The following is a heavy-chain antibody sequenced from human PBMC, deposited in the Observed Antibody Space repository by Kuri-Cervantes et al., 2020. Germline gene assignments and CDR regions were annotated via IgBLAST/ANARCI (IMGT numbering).Heavy chain of an antibody. Sequence: GGSLRLSCAASGFTFSSYAMSWVRQAPGKGLEWVAFIRYDGSNKYYADSVKGRFTISRDNSKNTLYLQMNSLRAEDTAVYYCATLRDYRHIVVVTLDADFDYWGQGTLVTVSS. D-gene: IGHD2-21*02. CDR2: IRYDGSNK. CDR1: GFTFSSYA. J-gene: IGHJ4*02. CDR3: ATLRDYRHIVVVTLDADFDY. V-gene: IGHV3-30*02.